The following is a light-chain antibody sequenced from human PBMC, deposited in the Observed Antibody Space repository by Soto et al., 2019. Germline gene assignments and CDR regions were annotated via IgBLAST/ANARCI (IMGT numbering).Light chain of an antibody. CDR3: QQYGSSPLT. Sequence: EIVLTQSPGTLSLSPGERATLSCRASQNVDRSYLAWYQQKPGQAARLLIYAAGSRAAAIPDRFSGRGSGTDFTLTNSSLEPEDFAVYYCQQYGSSPLTFGQGTELEIK. CDR1: QNVDRSY. J-gene: IGKJ2*01. V-gene: IGKV3-20*01. CDR2: AAG.